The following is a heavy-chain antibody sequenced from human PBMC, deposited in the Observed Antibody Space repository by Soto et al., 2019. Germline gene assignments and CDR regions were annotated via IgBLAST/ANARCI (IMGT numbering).Heavy chain of an antibody. D-gene: IGHD2-15*01. Sequence: SQTLSLTCVGSGDTVSSNSVAWNWVRQSPSRGLEWLGRTYYRSRWYSDYAVSVRSRIDINADTSKNQVSLQLNSVTPEDTAVYYCARSEEDSNYYYYGMDVWGQGTTVTVSS. J-gene: IGHJ6*02. CDR3: ARSEEDSNYYYYGMDV. CDR2: TYYRSRWYS. V-gene: IGHV6-1*01. CDR1: GDTVSSNSVA.